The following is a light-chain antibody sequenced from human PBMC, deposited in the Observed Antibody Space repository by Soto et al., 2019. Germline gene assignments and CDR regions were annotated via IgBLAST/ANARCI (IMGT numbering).Light chain of an antibody. Sequence: QSALTQPPSASGSPGQSVTIPCTGTSSDVGGYNYVSWYQQHPGKAPKLMIYEVTKRPSGVPDRFSGSKSDNTASLTVSGLQAEDEADYYCSSYAGSNFVVFGGGTKLTVL. V-gene: IGLV2-8*01. CDR2: EVT. J-gene: IGLJ2*01. CDR1: SSDVGGYNY. CDR3: SSYAGSNFVV.